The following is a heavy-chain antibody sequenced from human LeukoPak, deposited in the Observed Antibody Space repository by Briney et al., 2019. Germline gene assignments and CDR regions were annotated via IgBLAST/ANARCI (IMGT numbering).Heavy chain of an antibody. CDR1: GYTFTDYG. J-gene: IGHJ6*04. V-gene: IGHV1-18*01. D-gene: IGHD4-11*01. CDR3: ARGGVTSAFMDV. CDR2: ITGYNDNT. Sequence: ASVKVSCKASGYTFTDYGVTWVRQAPGQGLERMGWITGYNDNTNYAQNLQGRLTMTADTSTTTSYMELRSLTSDDTAVYYCARGGVTSAFMDVWGKGTTVTVSP.